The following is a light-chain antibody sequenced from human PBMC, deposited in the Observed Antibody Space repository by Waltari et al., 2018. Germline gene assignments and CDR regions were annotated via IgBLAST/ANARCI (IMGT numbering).Light chain of an antibody. CDR3: QQYQSFPWT. CDR1: QSVLFTPTNKNY. Sequence: DIVMTQSQDSLAVSLGERATINCKSSQSVLFTPTNKNYLAWYQQKPRQPPKLLIYWASTRESGVPDRFSGSVSGTDFTLTISSLQAEDVAVYYCQQYQSFPWTFGQGTKVEIK. V-gene: IGKV4-1*01. J-gene: IGKJ1*01. CDR2: WAS.